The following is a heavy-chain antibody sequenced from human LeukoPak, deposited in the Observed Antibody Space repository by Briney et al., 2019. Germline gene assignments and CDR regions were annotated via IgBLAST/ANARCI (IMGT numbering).Heavy chain of an antibody. CDR3: ARVYNGASEV. V-gene: IGHV4-61*01. D-gene: IGHD5-24*01. CDR1: GGSVRSGSFY. CDR2: MHSSGST. Sequence: PSETLSLTCTVSGGSVRSGSFYWNWIRQPPGKGLEWIGYMHSSGSTSYNPSLKSRVTISVDTSNNQFPLKLSSATAADTAVYYCARVYNGASEVWGQGTLVTVSS. J-gene: IGHJ4*02.